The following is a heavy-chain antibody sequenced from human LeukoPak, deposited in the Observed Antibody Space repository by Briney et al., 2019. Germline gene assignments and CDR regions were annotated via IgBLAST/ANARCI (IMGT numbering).Heavy chain of an antibody. J-gene: IGHJ4*02. CDR3: AKGGLDADYDKEDY. CDR2: IYSGDNT. Sequence: GGSLRLSCAASGFTVSSNYMSWVRQAPRKGLEWVSVIYSGDNTDYADSVKGRFTISRDNSKNTVYLQMNTLRADDTALYYCAKGGLDADYDKEDYWGQGTLVTVST. V-gene: IGHV3-53*01. D-gene: IGHD3-9*01. CDR1: GFTVSSNY.